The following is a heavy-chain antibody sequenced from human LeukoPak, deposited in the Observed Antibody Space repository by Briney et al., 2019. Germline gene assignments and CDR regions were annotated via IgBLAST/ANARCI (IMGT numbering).Heavy chain of an antibody. CDR3: AREVIGRYSSPSHCFDY. CDR1: GYTFTGYY. D-gene: IGHD6-13*01. V-gene: IGHV1-2*02. CDR2: INPNSGGT. Sequence: ASVKVSCKASGYTFTGYYMHWVRQAPGQGLEWMGWINPNSGGTNYAQKFQGRVTMTRDTSISTAYMELSRLRSDDTAVYYCAREVIGRYSSPSHCFDYWGQGTLVTVSS. J-gene: IGHJ4*02.